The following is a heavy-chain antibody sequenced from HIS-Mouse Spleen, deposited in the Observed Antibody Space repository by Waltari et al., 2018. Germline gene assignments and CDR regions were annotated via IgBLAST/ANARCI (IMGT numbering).Heavy chain of an antibody. Sequence: QLQLQESGTGLVKPSETLSLTCTVTGVSISSRSYYWARIRQPPGKGLEWIGSISYSGSTYYNPSLKSRVTIAVDTSKNQFSLKLSSVTAADTAVYYCAREIPYSSSWYDWYFDLWGRGTLVTVSS. J-gene: IGHJ2*01. CDR1: GVSISSRSYY. CDR2: ISYSGST. V-gene: IGHV4-39*07. CDR3: AREIPYSSSWYDWYFDL. D-gene: IGHD6-13*01.